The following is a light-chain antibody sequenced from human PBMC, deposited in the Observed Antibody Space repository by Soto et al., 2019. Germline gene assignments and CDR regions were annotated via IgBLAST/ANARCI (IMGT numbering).Light chain of an antibody. CDR2: GVS. CDR3: QQYYSYSWT. CDR1: QSITPW. Sequence: DIQMTQSPSTLSASVGDRVTITCRASQSITPWLAWYQQKPGKAPKLLIYGVSNLQSGVPSRFSGSGSGTEFTLTISSLQPDDFAIYYCQQYYSYSWTFGLGTKVEIK. J-gene: IGKJ1*01. V-gene: IGKV1-5*01.